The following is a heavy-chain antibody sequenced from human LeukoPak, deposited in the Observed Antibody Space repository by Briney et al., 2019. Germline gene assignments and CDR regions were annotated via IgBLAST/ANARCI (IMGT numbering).Heavy chain of an antibody. CDR3: ARVGGSGWFDY. CDR1: GASVSSGLYY. J-gene: IGHJ4*02. V-gene: IGHV4-61*01. D-gene: IGHD6-19*01. CDR2: IYYSGST. Sequence: SETLSLTCTVSGASVSSGLYYWSWIRQSPGKGLEWIGRIYYSGSTDCNTSLKSRVTISVDTSKNQFSLKLNSVTAADTAVYFCARVGGSGWFDYWGQGTLVAASP.